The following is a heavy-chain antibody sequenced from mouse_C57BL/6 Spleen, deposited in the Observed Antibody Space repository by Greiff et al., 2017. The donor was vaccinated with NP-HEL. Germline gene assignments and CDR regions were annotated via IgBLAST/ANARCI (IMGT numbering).Heavy chain of an antibody. CDR3: ARNYYGSSFYAMDY. CDR1: GYAFSSYW. V-gene: IGHV1-80*01. D-gene: IGHD1-1*01. Sequence: LQESGAELVKPGASVKISCKASGYAFSSYWMNWVKQRPGKGLEWIGQIYPGDGDTNYNGKFKGKATLTADKSSSTAYMQLSSLTSEDSAVYFCARNYYGSSFYAMDYWGQGTSVTVSS. J-gene: IGHJ4*01. CDR2: IYPGDGDT.